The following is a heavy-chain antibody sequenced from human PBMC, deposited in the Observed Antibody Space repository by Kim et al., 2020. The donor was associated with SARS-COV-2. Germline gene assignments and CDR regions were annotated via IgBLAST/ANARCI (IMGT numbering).Heavy chain of an antibody. CDR2: IYYSGST. CDR1: GGSISSGGYY. Sequence: TLSLTCTVSGGSISSGGYYWSWIRQHPGKGLEWIGYIYYSGSTYYNPSLKSRVTISVDTSKNQFSLKLSSVTAADTAVYYCARALLQAAAGTCNWFDPWGQGTLVTVSS. V-gene: IGHV4-31*03. D-gene: IGHD6-13*01. CDR3: ARALLQAAAGTCNWFDP. J-gene: IGHJ5*02.